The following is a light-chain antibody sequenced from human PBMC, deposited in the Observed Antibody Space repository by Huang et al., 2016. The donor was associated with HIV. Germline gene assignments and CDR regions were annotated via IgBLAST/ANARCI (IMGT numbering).Light chain of an antibody. CDR1: QGMSSA. J-gene: IGKJ4*01. Sequence: AIQLTQSPSSLSASAGDRVTITCRASQGMSSALAWYQQKPGIPPKLLIYDASSLERGVPARFSGSASGTDFTITISGLQPEDFANYYCQQFSFFGGGTKVEI. CDR3: QQFSF. CDR2: DAS. V-gene: IGKV1-13*02.